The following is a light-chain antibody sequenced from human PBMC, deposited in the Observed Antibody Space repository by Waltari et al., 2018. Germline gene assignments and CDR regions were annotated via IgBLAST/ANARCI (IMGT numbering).Light chain of an antibody. Sequence: QSALTQPASVSGSPGQSITISCTGTGSDVGSYVYVSWYQQHPGKGPKLMIFDVSNLPSGVSNRFSCSKSCNMASLTISVLKAEDEGDYYCSSYTSSGTVIFGGGTKLTVL. V-gene: IGLV2-14*03. CDR1: GSDVGSYVY. CDR2: DVS. J-gene: IGLJ2*01. CDR3: SSYTSSGTVI.